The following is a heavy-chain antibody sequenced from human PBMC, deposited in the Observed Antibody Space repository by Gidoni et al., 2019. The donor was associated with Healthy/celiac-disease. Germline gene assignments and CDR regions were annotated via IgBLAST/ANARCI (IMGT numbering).Heavy chain of an antibody. Sequence: EVQLSESGGGFVQPGGSLRLSFSTSGFTFSSYAMSWVRQAPGKGLEWVLAISGSGGSTYYEDSVKCRFTISRDNFKNALYLQMNSLRAEDTAVYYCFTPTAGNWFDPWGQGTLVTVSS. D-gene: IGHD3-10*01. J-gene: IGHJ5*02. CDR2: ISGSGGST. V-gene: IGHV3-23*01. CDR1: GFTFSSYA. CDR3: FTPTAGNWFDP.